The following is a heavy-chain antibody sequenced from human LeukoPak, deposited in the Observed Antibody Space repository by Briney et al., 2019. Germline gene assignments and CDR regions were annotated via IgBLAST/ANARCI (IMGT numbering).Heavy chain of an antibody. CDR1: GFTFSSYA. CDR2: ISGSGGST. J-gene: IGHJ4*02. D-gene: IGHD3-22*01. Sequence: PGGSLRLSCAASGFTFSSYAMSWVRQAPGKGLEWVSAISGSGGSTYYADSVKGRFTISRDNSKNTLYLQMNSLRAEDTAVYYCAKPRITMIVVVITGSVYFDYWGQGTLVTVSS. CDR3: AKPRITMIVVVITGSVYFDY. V-gene: IGHV3-23*01.